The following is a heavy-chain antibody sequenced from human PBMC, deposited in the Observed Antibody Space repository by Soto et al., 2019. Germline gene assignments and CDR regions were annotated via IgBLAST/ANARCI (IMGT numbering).Heavy chain of an antibody. D-gene: IGHD2-15*01. CDR3: ARSLGGGNVKFDY. CDR2: IIPIFGTA. CDR1: GGTFSSYA. J-gene: IGHJ4*02. Sequence: SVKVSCKASGGTFSSYAISWVRQAPGQGLEWMGGIIPIFGTANYAQKFQGRVTITADESTSTAYMELSSLRSEDTAVYYCARSLGGGNVKFDYWGQGTLVTVSS. V-gene: IGHV1-69*13.